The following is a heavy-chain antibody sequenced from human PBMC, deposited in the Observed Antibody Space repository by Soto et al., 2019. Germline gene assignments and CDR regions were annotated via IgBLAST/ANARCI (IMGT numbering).Heavy chain of an antibody. CDR1: GFTFSSFA. CDR2: ISPSGGDT. Sequence: EVHLLESGGGLVQPGGSLRLSCAASGFTFSSFAMSWVRQAPGKGLEWISAISPSGGDTYHADSVKGRFTISRDNFKNTLNLQMNSLRAEDAAVYYCAKRDGAYYFYYYMDVWGNGTTVTVSS. CDR3: AKRDGAYYFYYYMDV. J-gene: IGHJ6*03. V-gene: IGHV3-23*01.